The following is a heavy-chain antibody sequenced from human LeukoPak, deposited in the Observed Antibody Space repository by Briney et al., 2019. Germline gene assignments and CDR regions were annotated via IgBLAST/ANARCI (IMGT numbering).Heavy chain of an antibody. Sequence: PGGSLRLSCAASGFTFGNYGMSWVRQAPGKGLEWVSGINWNGGSTGYADSVKGRFTISRDNAKNSLYLQMNSLRAEDTALYYCARDRGYDFWSGLEDGASFDYWGQGTLVTVSS. V-gene: IGHV3-20*04. CDR1: GFTFGNYG. CDR3: ARDRGYDFWSGLEDGASFDY. CDR2: INWNGGST. J-gene: IGHJ4*02. D-gene: IGHD3-3*01.